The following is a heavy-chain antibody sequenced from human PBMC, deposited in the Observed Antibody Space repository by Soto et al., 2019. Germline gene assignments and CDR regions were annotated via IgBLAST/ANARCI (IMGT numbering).Heavy chain of an antibody. V-gene: IGHV2-5*02. CDR3: AHRRNVELGPLRLFDY. D-gene: IGHD2-15*01. CDR1: GFSLSTSGVG. Sequence: QITLKESGPPLVKPTQTLTLTCTFSGFSLSTSGVGVGWIRQPPGEALEWLALIYWDDDKRYSPSLKSRLTITTDTSKNQVVLTMTAMDPVDTATYFCAHRRNVELGPLRLFDYWGQGTQVTVSS. J-gene: IGHJ4*02. CDR2: IYWDDDK.